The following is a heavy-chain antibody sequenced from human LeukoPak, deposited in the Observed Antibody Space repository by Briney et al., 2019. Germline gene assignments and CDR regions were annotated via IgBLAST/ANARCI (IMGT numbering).Heavy chain of an antibody. CDR3: ARGLEDIVVVPAAKNGFDY. V-gene: IGHV1-8*01. CDR1: GYTFTSYD. J-gene: IGHJ4*02. Sequence: ASVKVSCKASGYTFTSYDINWVRQATGQGLEWMGWMNPNSGNTGYAQKFQGRVTMTRNTSISTAYMELSSLRSEDTAVYYCARGLEDIVVVPAAKNGFDYWGRGTLVTVSS. CDR2: MNPNSGNT. D-gene: IGHD2-2*01.